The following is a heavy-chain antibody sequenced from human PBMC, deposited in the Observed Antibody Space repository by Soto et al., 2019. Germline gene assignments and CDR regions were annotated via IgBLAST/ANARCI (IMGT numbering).Heavy chain of an antibody. J-gene: IGHJ5*02. CDR2: INAGNGNT. V-gene: IGHV1-3*01. CDR3: ARDKDVEMATIGGNWFDP. Sequence: QVQLVQSGAEVKKPGASVKVSCKASGYTFTSYAMHWVRQAPGRRLEWMGWINAGNGNTKYSQKFQGRVTITRDTSASTAYMELSSLRSEDTAVYYCARDKDVEMATIGGNWFDPWGQGTLVTVSS. D-gene: IGHD5-12*01. CDR1: GYTFTSYA.